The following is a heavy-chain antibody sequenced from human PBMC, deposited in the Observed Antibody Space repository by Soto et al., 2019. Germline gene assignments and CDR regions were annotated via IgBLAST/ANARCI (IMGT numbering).Heavy chain of an antibody. CDR3: ATLRFLLSSWFDP. CDR1: GFTFSSYA. Sequence: GGSLRLSCAASGFTFSSYAMSWVRQAPGKGLEWVSAISGSGGGTYYADSVKGRFTISRDNSKNTLYLQMNSLRAEDTAVYYCATLRFLLSSWFDPWGQGTLVTVSS. D-gene: IGHD3-3*01. J-gene: IGHJ5*02. CDR2: ISGSGGGT. V-gene: IGHV3-23*01.